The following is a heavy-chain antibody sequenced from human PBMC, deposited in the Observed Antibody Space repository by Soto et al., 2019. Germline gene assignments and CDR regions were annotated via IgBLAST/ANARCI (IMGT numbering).Heavy chain of an antibody. V-gene: IGHV3-30*18. CDR3: AKAVGPGDAAGPCGY. D-gene: IGHD6-13*01. Sequence: GWSLRLSCASSVFTFISYGMHWVRQAPGKGLEWVAVISYDGSNKYYADSVKGRFTISRDNSKNTLYLQMNSLRAEDTAVYYCAKAVGPGDAAGPCGYWGQGTLVTVSS. J-gene: IGHJ4*02. CDR2: ISYDGSNK. CDR1: VFTFISYG.